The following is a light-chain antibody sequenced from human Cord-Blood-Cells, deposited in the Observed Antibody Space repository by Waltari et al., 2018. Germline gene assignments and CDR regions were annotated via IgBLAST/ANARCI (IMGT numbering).Light chain of an antibody. CDR2: AAS. Sequence: DIQMTQSPSSLSASVGDRVTITCRASQSISSYLNWYQQKPGKAPKLLIYAASSLQSGVPSRFSGSGPGTDFTLTISSLQPEDFATYYCQQSYSTRITFGQGTRLEIK. V-gene: IGKV1-39*01. CDR1: QSISSY. CDR3: QQSYSTRIT. J-gene: IGKJ5*01.